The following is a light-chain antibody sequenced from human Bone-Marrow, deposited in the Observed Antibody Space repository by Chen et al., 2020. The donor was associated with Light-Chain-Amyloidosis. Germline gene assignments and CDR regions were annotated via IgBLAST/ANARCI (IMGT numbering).Light chain of an antibody. V-gene: IGLV3-25*03. Sequence: SYELTQPPSVSVSPGQTAMITCSGDDLPTKYAYWYQKKPGQAPVLVIHRDTERPSGNSERFAGSSSGTTATLTISGVQAEDEADYHCQSADSSGTYEVIFGGGTKLTGL. J-gene: IGLJ2*01. CDR2: RDT. CDR3: QSADSSGTYEVI. CDR1: DLPTKY.